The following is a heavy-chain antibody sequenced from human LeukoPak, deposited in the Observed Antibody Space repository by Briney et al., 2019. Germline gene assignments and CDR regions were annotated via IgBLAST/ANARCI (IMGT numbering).Heavy chain of an antibody. CDR1: GGSISSGGNY. D-gene: IGHD4-23*01. CDR2: IYYSGST. J-gene: IGHJ5*02. Sequence: SETLSLTCTVSGGSISSGGNYWSWIRQHPGKGLEWIGYIYYSGSTYYNPSLKSRVTISLDTSKNQLSLKLTSVTAADTAVYYCARDRWGPLPWFDPWGQGTLVTVSS. CDR3: ARDRWGPLPWFDP. V-gene: IGHV4-31*03.